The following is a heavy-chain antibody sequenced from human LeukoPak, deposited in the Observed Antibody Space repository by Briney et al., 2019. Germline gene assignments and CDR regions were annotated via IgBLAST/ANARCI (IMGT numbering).Heavy chain of an antibody. CDR3: ARDMRYCTNGVCSIY. CDR1: GLTFSTSS. CDR2: ISSTGRTI. V-gene: IGHV3-48*04. Sequence: GGSLRLSCAASGLTFSTSSLNWVRQAPGKGLEWFSYISSTGRTIYYADSVKGRFTISRDNAKNSLYLQMNSLRAEDTAVYYCARDMRYCTNGVCSIYWGQGTLVTVSS. D-gene: IGHD2-8*01. J-gene: IGHJ4*02.